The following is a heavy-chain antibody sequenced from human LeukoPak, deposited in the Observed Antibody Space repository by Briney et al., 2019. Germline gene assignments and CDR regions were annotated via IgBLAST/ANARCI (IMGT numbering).Heavy chain of an antibody. D-gene: IGHD4-17*01. Sequence: PSETLSLTCTVSGGSISSYYWSWIRQPAGKGLEWIGRIYTSGSTNYNPSLKSRVTISVDTSKNQFSLKLSSVTAADTAVYYCARGPDKMTTATSWGYFDYWGQGTLVTVSS. V-gene: IGHV4-4*07. CDR1: GGSISSYY. CDR2: IYTSGST. J-gene: IGHJ4*02. CDR3: ARGPDKMTTATSWGYFDY.